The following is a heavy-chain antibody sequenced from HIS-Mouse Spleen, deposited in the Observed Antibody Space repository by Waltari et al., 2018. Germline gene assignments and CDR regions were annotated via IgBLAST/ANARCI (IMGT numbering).Heavy chain of an antibody. Sequence: QVQLVQSGAEVKKPGSSVKVSCKDCGGHCGRHAVSWGGQAPGQGLEWMGRIIPILGIANYAQKFQGRVTITADKSTSTAYMELSSLRSEDTAVYYCAREEVGATANDAFDIWGQGTMVTVSS. V-gene: IGHV1-69*04. D-gene: IGHD1-26*01. J-gene: IGHJ3*02. CDR3: AREEVGATANDAFDI. CDR2: IIPILGIA. CDR1: GGHCGRHA.